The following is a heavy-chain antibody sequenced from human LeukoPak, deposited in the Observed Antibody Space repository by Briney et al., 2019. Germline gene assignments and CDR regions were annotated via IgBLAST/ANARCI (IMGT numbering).Heavy chain of an antibody. CDR1: GVSISTDY. D-gene: IGHD2-2*01. J-gene: IGHJ4*02. Sequence: SETLSLTCTVSGVSISTDYWTWVRQSPGKGLEWIGYIHYSGSTSYNPSPKSRVTISVDTSKNQFSLKLTSVTSADTAVYYCARDAAATAYWGQGALVTVSS. CDR3: ARDAAATAY. V-gene: IGHV4-59*13. CDR2: IHYSGST.